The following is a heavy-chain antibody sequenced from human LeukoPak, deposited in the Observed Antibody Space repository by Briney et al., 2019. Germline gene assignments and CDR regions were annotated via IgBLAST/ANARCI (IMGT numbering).Heavy chain of an antibody. CDR3: ASGAFSSIAVAGTLTPFDY. D-gene: IGHD6-19*01. Sequence: SETLSLTCTVSGGSISSSSYYWGWIRQPPGKGLEWIGSIYYSGSTYYNPSLKSRVTISVDTSKNQFSLKLSSVTAADTAVYYCASGAFSSIAVAGTLTPFDYWGQGTLVTVSS. CDR1: GGSISSSSYY. CDR2: IYYSGST. V-gene: IGHV4-39*07. J-gene: IGHJ4*02.